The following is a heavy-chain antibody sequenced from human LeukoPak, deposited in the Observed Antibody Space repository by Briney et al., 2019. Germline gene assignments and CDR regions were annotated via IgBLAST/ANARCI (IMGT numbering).Heavy chain of an antibody. D-gene: IGHD6-13*01. CDR2: IRYDGSNK. CDR1: GFTFSSYG. J-gene: IGHJ3*02. CDR3: ARDSGYSSSRVPFAAFDI. V-gene: IGHV3-30*02. Sequence: GGSLRLSCAASGFTFSSYGMHWVRQAPGKGLEWVAFIRYDGSNKYYADSVKGRFTISRDNSKNTLYLQMNSLRAEDTAVYYCARDSGYSSSRVPFAAFDIWGQGTMVTVSS.